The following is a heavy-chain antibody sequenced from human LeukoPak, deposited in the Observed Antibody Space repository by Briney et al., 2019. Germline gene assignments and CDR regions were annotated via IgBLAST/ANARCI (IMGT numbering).Heavy chain of an antibody. CDR1: GFTFSSYG. J-gene: IGHJ6*03. CDR3: AKDSHYSPYYMDV. D-gene: IGHD4-11*01. CDR2: IRYDGSNK. Sequence: GGSLRLSCAASGFTFSSYGMHWVRQAPGKGLEWVAFIRYDGSNKNYADSVKGRFTISRDNSKNTLYLQMNSLRAEDTAVYYCAKDSHYSPYYMDVWGKGTTVTVSS. V-gene: IGHV3-30*02.